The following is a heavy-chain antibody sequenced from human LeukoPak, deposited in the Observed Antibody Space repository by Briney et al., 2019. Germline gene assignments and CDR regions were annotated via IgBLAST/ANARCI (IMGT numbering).Heavy chain of an antibody. J-gene: IGHJ4*02. CDR3: ASFGLGYCSGGSCYSFDY. Sequence: SETLSLTCTVSGGSISSSSYYWGWIRQSPGKGLEWIGSIYYSGSTYYNPSLKSRVTISVDTSKNQFSLKLSSVTAADTAVYYCASFGLGYCSGGSCYSFDYWGQGTLVTVSS. CDR2: IYYSGST. D-gene: IGHD2-15*01. V-gene: IGHV4-39*07. CDR1: GGSISSSSYY.